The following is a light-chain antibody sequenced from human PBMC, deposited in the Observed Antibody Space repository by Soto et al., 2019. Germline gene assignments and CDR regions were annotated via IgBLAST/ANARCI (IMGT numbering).Light chain of an antibody. J-gene: IGKJ4*01. CDR3: QQYNTWPPIT. V-gene: IGKV3-15*01. CDR2: GIS. Sequence: EIVMTQSPATLSVSPGERATLSCRASQSVSTNLAWYQQKPGQAPRLLIYGISTRATGVPARFSGSGYGTEFTLTVSNLRSEYFAVYYCQQYNTWPPITFGGGTKVEIK. CDR1: QSVSTN.